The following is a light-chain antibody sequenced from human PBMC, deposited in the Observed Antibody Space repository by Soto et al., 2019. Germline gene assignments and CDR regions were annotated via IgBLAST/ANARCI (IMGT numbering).Light chain of an antibody. Sequence: QSVLTQPASVSGSPGQSITITCTGTSSDVGGYNYVSWYQQLPGEAPKLIIYDVSHRPSGVSDRFSGSKSGNTASLTISGLQAEDEPDYYCSSYTSSSTWVFGGGTKLTVL. CDR3: SSYTSSSTWV. CDR1: SSDVGGYNY. V-gene: IGLV2-14*01. J-gene: IGLJ3*02. CDR2: DVS.